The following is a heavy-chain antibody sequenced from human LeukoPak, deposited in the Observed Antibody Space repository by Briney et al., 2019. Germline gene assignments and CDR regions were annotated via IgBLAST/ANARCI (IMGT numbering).Heavy chain of an antibody. V-gene: IGHV3-23*01. J-gene: IGHJ4*02. Sequence: GGSLRLSCAASGFTFSGSAMSWVRQAPGKGLEWVSAISGSGGSTYYADSVKGRFTISRDNSKNTLYLQMNSLRAEDTAVYYCAIGSGSYSGLGWGQGTLVTVSS. CDR3: AIGSGSYSGLG. D-gene: IGHD1-26*01. CDR2: ISGSGGST. CDR1: GFTFSGSA.